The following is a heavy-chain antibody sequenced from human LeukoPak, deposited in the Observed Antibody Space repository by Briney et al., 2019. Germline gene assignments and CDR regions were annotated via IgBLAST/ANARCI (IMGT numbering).Heavy chain of an antibody. J-gene: IGHJ5*02. Sequence: GGSLRLSCAASGFTFSSYAMSWVRQAPGKGLEWVSAISGSGGSTYYADSVKGRLTISRDNSKNTLYLQMNSLRAEDTAVYYCAKDRLRIAVAGTFDPWGQGTLVTVSS. CDR2: ISGSGGST. V-gene: IGHV3-23*01. D-gene: IGHD6-19*01. CDR3: AKDRLRIAVAGTFDP. CDR1: GFTFSSYA.